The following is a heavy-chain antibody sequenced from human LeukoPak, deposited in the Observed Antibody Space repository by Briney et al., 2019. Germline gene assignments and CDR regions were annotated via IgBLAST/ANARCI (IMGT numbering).Heavy chain of an antibody. D-gene: IGHD4-17*01. J-gene: IGHJ5*02. CDR1: GAPLNNYY. CDR2: VDYSGST. Sequence: SETLSLTCTVSGAPLNNYYWNWVRQPPGKELEWIGNVDYSGSTRYNPSLKSRATMSLDSSKNQFSLRLTSVTAADMAAYYCAMQVGIYGDYNNWFDPWGQGARVTVSS. V-gene: IGHV4-59*08. CDR3: AMQVGIYGDYNNWFDP.